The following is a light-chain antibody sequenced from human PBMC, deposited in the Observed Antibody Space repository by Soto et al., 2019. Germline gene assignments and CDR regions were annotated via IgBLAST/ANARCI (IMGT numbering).Light chain of an antibody. CDR2: DVS. J-gene: IGLJ1*01. CDR3: CSYAGSYTFYV. CDR1: SSDVGGYNY. Sequence: QSALTQPRSVSGSPGQSVTISCTGTSSDVGGYNYVSWYQQQPGKAPKLMIYDVSKRPSGVPDRFSGSKSGNTASLTISGLQAEDEADYHCCSYAGSYTFYVFGTGTKVTVL. V-gene: IGLV2-11*01.